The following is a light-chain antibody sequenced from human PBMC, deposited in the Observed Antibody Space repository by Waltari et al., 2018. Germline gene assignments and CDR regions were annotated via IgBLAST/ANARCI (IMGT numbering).Light chain of an antibody. J-gene: IGLJ2*01. Sequence: QSVLTQPPSASVTPGQRVTSSCSGSRSNIGSNCVTWYQQLPGTAPKLLIYSNNQRPSGLPDRFSGSKSGTSASLAISGLQSEDEADYYCAAWDDSLNGVVFGGGTKLTVL. CDR3: AAWDDSLNGVV. V-gene: IGLV1-44*01. CDR2: SNN. CDR1: RSNIGSNC.